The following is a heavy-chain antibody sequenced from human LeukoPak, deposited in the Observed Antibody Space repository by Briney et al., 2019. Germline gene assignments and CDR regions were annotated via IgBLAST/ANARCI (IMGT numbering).Heavy chain of an antibody. Sequence: GGSLRLSCAASGFTFNIYNMNWVRQAPGKGLEWVSSISSSSSSYIYYADSVKGRFTISRDNARNSLYLQMDSLRAEDTAVYYCARGLYFDWGSGFDPWGQGTLVTVSS. CDR3: ARGLYFDWGSGFDP. V-gene: IGHV3-21*01. CDR1: GFTFNIYN. J-gene: IGHJ5*02. CDR2: ISSSSSSYI. D-gene: IGHD3-9*01.